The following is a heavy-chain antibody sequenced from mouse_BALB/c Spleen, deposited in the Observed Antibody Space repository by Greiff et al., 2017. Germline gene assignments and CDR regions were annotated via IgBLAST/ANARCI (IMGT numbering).Heavy chain of an antibody. D-gene: IGHD2-13*01. Sequence: EVQRVESGGGLVTPGGSLNLSCAASGFTFSSYAMSWVRQTPGKGLEWVAAISSGGSTYYPDSVKGRLTISRDNARNNLYLKMSSLRSDDTAMYYCARDDDYSIDYWGQGTILTVSA. CDR1: GFTFSSYA. V-gene: IGHV5-6-5*01. CDR2: ISSGGST. CDR3: ARDDDYSIDY. J-gene: IGHJ2*01.